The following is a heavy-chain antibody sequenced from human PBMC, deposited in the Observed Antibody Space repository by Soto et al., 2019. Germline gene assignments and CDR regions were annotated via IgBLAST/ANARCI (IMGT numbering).Heavy chain of an antibody. CDR2: INHSGST. J-gene: IGHJ4*02. V-gene: IGHV4-34*01. Sequence: QVQLQQWGAGLLKPSETLSLTCAVYGGSFSGYYWSWIRQPPGKGLEWIGEINHSGSTNYNPSLKSRVTISVDTSKNQFSLKLSSVTAADTAVYYCARQVEYSSSFDYWGQGTLVTVSS. CDR3: ARQVEYSSSFDY. D-gene: IGHD6-6*01. CDR1: GGSFSGYY.